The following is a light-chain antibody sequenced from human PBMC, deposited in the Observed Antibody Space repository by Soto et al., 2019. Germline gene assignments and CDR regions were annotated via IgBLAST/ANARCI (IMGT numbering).Light chain of an antibody. CDR1: QSVGRNY. V-gene: IGKV3-20*01. CDR2: DAS. CDR3: QQYASSPLT. Sequence: EIVLTQSPGTLSVSPGERATLSCRASQSVGRNYLAWYQQKPGQAPRLLIYDASSRATGIPDRFRGSGSGTDFTLTISRLESEDCAVYYCQQYASSPLTFGGGTKVETK. J-gene: IGKJ4*01.